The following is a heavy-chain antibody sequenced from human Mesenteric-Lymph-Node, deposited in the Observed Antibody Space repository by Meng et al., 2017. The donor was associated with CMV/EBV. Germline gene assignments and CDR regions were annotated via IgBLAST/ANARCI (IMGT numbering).Heavy chain of an antibody. CDR3: AKSAYDSSGWGAFDI. D-gene: IGHD3-22*01. CDR2: ISSSGKTA. V-gene: IGHV3-23*01. CDR1: GFTFSSDA. J-gene: IGHJ3*02. Sequence: GGSLRLSCAASGFTFSSDAMSWVRQAPGKGLEWVSAISSSGKTAYYADSVKGRFTISRDNSKNTLYLQMNSLRAEDTAVYYCAKSAYDSSGWGAFDIWGQGTMVTVSS.